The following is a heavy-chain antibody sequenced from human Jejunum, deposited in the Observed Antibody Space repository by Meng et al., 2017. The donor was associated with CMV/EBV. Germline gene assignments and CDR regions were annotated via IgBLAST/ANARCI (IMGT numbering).Heavy chain of an antibody. CDR1: GDSFNDNYW. J-gene: IGHJ4*02. V-gene: IGHV4-4*02. D-gene: IGHD6-19*01. Sequence: AVSGDSFNDNYWWSWVRQPPGKGLEWIGEIYYSGSTNYKPSLKSRITMSLDKSKNEVSLKLTSVTAADTAVYYCARHLAGTYSPGDYWGQGTLVTVSS. CDR2: IYYSGST. CDR3: ARHLAGTYSPGDY.